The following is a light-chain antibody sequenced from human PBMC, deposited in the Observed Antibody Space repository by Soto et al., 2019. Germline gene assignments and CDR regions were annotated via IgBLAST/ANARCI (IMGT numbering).Light chain of an antibody. J-gene: IGLJ1*01. V-gene: IGLV2-14*01. CDR2: EVT. Sequence: QSVLTQPASVSGSPGQSVTISYTGSTSDIGTYNYVSWYQHHPGKAPKLLIYEVTNRPSGVSDRFSGSKSGNTASLTISGLQGDDEADYYCSSYAASFLRVFGSGTKVTVL. CDR3: SSYAASFLRV. CDR1: TSDIGTYNY.